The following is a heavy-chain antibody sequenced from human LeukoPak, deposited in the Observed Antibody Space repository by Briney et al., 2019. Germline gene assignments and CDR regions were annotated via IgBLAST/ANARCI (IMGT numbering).Heavy chain of an antibody. V-gene: IGHV3-73*01. Sequence: GGSLRLSCAASGFTFSGSAIHWVRQASGKGLEWVGRIRSKTNSFGTAYAASVKGRFTIPRDDSKNTAYLQMNSLRTEDTAMYYCTCAVTDSDYYYYGMNVWGQGTSVTVSS. CDR1: GFTFSGSA. CDR3: TCAVTDSDYYYYGMNV. J-gene: IGHJ6*02. CDR2: IRSKTNSFGT. D-gene: IGHD6-19*01.